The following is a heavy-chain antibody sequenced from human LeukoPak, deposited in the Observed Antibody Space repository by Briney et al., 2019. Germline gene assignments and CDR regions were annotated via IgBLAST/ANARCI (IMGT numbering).Heavy chain of an antibody. CDR2: INHSGST. CDR3: ARQDLAVADRFDY. CDR1: GGSFSGYY. Sequence: SETLPLTCAVYGGSFSGYYWSWIRQPPGKGLEWIGEINHSGSTNYNPSLKSRVTISVDTSKNQFSLKLSSVTAADTAVYYCARQDLAVADRFDYWGQGTLVTVSS. V-gene: IGHV4-34*01. J-gene: IGHJ4*02. D-gene: IGHD6-19*01.